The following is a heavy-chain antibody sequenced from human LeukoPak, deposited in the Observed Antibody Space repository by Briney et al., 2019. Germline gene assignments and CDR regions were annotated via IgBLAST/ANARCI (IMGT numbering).Heavy chain of an antibody. CDR2: RYYSAST. CDR1: GGSVSSYY. Sequence: PSETLSLTCTVSGGSVSSYYWSWIRQPPGKGLEWIGHRYYSASTNYKPSLKSRVTISVDTSKNQFSLKLSSVSAADTAVYYCARVVDSSGSNYYYYYMDVWGKGTTVTVSS. CDR3: ARVVDSSGSNYYYYYMDV. J-gene: IGHJ6*03. V-gene: IGHV4-59*02. D-gene: IGHD6-19*01.